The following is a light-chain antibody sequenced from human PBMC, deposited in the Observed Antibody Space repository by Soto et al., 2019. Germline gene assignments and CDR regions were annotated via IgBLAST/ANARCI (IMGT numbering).Light chain of an antibody. J-gene: IGKJ1*01. Sequence: EIVLTQSPGTLSLSPGERATLSCRASQSVSSTDLVWYQQKPGQAPRLLIYGASIRATGIPDRFSGSGSGTDFTLTISRLEPEDFAVYYCHQFGNSSIPFGQGTEVEVK. V-gene: IGKV3-20*01. CDR3: HQFGNSSIP. CDR2: GAS. CDR1: QSVSSTD.